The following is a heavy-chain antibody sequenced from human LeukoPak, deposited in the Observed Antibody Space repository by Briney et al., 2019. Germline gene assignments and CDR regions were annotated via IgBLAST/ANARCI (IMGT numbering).Heavy chain of an antibody. J-gene: IGHJ6*03. CDR3: ARGDPSYYYYYMDV. CDR1: GYTFTGYY. V-gene: IGHV1-2*02. D-gene: IGHD2-21*02. CDR2: INPNSGGT. Sequence: ASVKVSCKTSGYTFTGYYMHWVRQAPGQGLEWMGWINPNSGGTNYAQKLQGRVTMTTDTSTSTAYMELRSLRSDDTAVYYCARGDPSYYYYYMDVWGKGTTVTVSS.